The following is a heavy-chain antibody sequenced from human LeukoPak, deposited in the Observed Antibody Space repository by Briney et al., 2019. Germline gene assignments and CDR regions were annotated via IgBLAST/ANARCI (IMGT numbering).Heavy chain of an antibody. Sequence: PSETLSLTCTVPADLITSGSYWHWIRQTPGKGLEWIASIYYSANSYYNPSLKSGSTFYNPSLKSRVSISQDTSKNRFYLTLSSVTDADTAVYYCARGGGIAVSSEWGQGTLVTVSS. V-gene: IGHV4-38-2*02. J-gene: IGHJ4*02. D-gene: IGHD6-19*01. CDR3: ARGGGIAVSSE. CDR2: IYYSANSYYNPSLKSGST. CDR1: ADLITSGSY.